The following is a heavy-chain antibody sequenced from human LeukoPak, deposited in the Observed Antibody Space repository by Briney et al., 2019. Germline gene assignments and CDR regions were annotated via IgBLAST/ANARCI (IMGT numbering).Heavy chain of an antibody. V-gene: IGHV3-30-3*01. CDR1: GFTFSEYT. J-gene: IGHJ3*01. Sequence: GGSLRLSCAASGFTFSEYTIHWVCQAPGKGLEWVAVMSNDGSIKKYANSVKGRFTISRDNSKSMLYLQMDSLRAEDTAVYYCAREFTIFGVVIQRYDAFDVWGQGTMVTVSS. D-gene: IGHD3-3*01. CDR2: MSNDGSIK. CDR3: AREFTIFGVVIQRYDAFDV.